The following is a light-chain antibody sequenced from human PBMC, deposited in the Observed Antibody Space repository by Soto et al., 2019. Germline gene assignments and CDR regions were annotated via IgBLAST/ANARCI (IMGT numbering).Light chain of an antibody. Sequence: DIVMTQSPYSLAVSLGERATINCKSSQSVLYSSNNKNYLAWYQQKPGQPPKLLIYWASTRESGVPDRFSGSGSGTDFTLTISSLQAEDVAVYYCQQYYSTPLTFGQGTKVEIK. CDR1: QSVLYSSNNKNY. CDR3: QQYYSTPLT. CDR2: WAS. V-gene: IGKV4-1*01. J-gene: IGKJ1*01.